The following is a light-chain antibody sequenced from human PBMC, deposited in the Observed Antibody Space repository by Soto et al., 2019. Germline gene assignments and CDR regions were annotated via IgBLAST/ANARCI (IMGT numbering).Light chain of an antibody. V-gene: IGKV1-8*01. CDR3: HQYYCFPPWS. Sequence: AIQMTQSPASVSASPGDRVTITCRASQSVSGYLAWYQQKPGGAPKLLIYSASTLQSGVPSRFSGSGCGTDFTLAISGLLSEDVATYYCHQYYCFPPWSFGQGTKVEIQ. J-gene: IGKJ1*01. CDR1: QSVSGY. CDR2: SAS.